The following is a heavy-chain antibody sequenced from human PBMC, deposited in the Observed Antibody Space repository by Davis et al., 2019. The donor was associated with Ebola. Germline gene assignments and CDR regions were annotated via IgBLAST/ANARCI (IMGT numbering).Heavy chain of an antibody. CDR1: GFTFSSYS. Sequence: GESLKISCAASGFTFSSYSMNWVRQAPGKGLEWVAVISYDGSNKYYADSVKGRFTISRDNSKNTLYLQMNSLRAEDTAVYYCARARTILLWFGELSDWGQGTLVTVSS. CDR2: ISYDGSNK. D-gene: IGHD3-10*01. CDR3: ARARTILLWFGELSD. V-gene: IGHV3-30*03. J-gene: IGHJ4*02.